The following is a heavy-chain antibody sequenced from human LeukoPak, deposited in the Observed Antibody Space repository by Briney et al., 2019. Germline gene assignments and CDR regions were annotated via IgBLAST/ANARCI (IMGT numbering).Heavy chain of an antibody. D-gene: IGHD6-13*01. Sequence: ASVKVSCKASGGTFSSYAISWVRQAPGQGLEWMGGIIPIFGTANYAQKFQGRVTITADESTSTAYMELSSLRSEDTAVYYCASTLDSSSGNYYYYGMDVWGQGTTVTVSS. J-gene: IGHJ6*02. V-gene: IGHV1-69*13. CDR2: IIPIFGTA. CDR1: GGTFSSYA. CDR3: ASTLDSSSGNYYYYGMDV.